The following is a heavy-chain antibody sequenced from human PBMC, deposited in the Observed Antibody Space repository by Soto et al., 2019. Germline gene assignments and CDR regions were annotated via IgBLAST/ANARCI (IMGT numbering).Heavy chain of an antibody. Sequence: GGSLRLSCAAPGFPFSSYGMHWVRQAPVKGLKRGAVISYDGSNKYYADSVKGRFTISRDNSKNTLYLQMNSLRAEDTVVYYCAKGFAYYYDSSGLDSDAFDIWGQGT. CDR1: GFPFSSYG. D-gene: IGHD3-22*01. J-gene: IGHJ3*02. V-gene: IGHV3-30*18. CDR2: ISYDGSNK. CDR3: AKGFAYYYDSSGLDSDAFDI.